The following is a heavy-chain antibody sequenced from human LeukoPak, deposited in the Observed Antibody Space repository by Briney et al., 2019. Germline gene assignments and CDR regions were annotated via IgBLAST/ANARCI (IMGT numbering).Heavy chain of an antibody. Sequence: GASVKVSCEASGYTFTSYGISWVRQAPGQGLEWMGWISAYNGNTNYAQKLQGRVTMTTDTSTSTAYMELRSLRSDDTAVYYCARDPKVGGSYPPGAFDIWGQGTMVTVSS. CDR3: ARDPKVGGSYPPGAFDI. J-gene: IGHJ3*02. D-gene: IGHD1-26*01. CDR2: ISAYNGNT. CDR1: GYTFTSYG. V-gene: IGHV1-18*01.